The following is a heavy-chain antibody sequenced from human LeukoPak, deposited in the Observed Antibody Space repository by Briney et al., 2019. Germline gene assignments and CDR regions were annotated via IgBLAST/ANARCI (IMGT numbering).Heavy chain of an antibody. J-gene: IGHJ4*02. CDR2: IYYSGST. CDR3: ASLYYDFWSDY. Sequence: SETLPLTCTVSGGSISSYYWGWIRQPPGKGLEWIGSIYYSGSTYYNPSLKSRVTISVDTSKNQFSLKLSSVTAADAAVYYCASLYYDFWSDYWAREPWSPSPQ. CDR1: GGSISSYY. D-gene: IGHD3-3*01. V-gene: IGHV4-39*01.